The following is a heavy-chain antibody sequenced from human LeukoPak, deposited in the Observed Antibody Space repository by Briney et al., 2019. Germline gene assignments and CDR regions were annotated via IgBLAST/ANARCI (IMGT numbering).Heavy chain of an antibody. CDR3: RYGGNSGFDY. V-gene: IGHV3-15*07. J-gene: IGHJ4*02. D-gene: IGHD4-23*01. CDR2: IRSKIDGGAT. CDR1: GFNVNNAW. Sequence: GGSLRLSCAASGFNVNNAWMSWVRQAPGKGLEWVGRIRSKIDGGATDYAAPVKGRFTISRDDSKNTLYLQINSLKIEDTAMYYCRYGGNSGFDYWGQGTLVTVSS.